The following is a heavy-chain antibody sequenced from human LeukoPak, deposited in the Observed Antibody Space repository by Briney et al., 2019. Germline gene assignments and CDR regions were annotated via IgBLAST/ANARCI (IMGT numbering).Heavy chain of an antibody. D-gene: IGHD6-19*01. CDR1: GFTFSSYS. CDR3: ARDRQWLVPGEDYYYYMDV. CDR2: IKQDGSEK. Sequence: GGSLRLSCAASGFTFSSYSMSWVRQAPGKGLEWVANIKQDGSEKNYVGSVKGRFTISRDNAKNSLYLQMNSLRAEDTAVYYCARDRQWLVPGEDYYYYMDVWGKGTTVTVSS. V-gene: IGHV3-7*01. J-gene: IGHJ6*03.